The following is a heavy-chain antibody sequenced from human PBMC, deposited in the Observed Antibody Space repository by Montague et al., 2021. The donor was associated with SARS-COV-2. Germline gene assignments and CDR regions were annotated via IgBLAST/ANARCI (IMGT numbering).Heavy chain of an antibody. D-gene: IGHD2-21*02. CDR3: ARAYCGGDCYFYWYFDL. J-gene: IGHJ2*01. CDR1: GDSVSSNIAT. Sequence: CAISGDSVSSNIATWNWIRQSPSRGLEWLGRTYYRSKWYNDYAVSVKSRVIINPDTSNNRISLQLNSVTPEDTAVYYCARAYCGGDCYFYWYFDLWGRGTLFAVSS. CDR2: TYYRSKWYN. V-gene: IGHV6-1*01.